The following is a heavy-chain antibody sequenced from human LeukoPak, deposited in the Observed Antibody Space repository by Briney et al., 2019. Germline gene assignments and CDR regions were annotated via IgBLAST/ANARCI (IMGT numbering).Heavy chain of an antibody. J-gene: IGHJ6*03. D-gene: IGHD3-9*01. V-gene: IGHV1-18*01. CDR3: ARDTSDYDILTGYLASYYMDV. CDR2: TSAYNGNT. CDR1: GYTFTSYG. Sequence: ASVKVSCKASGYTFTSYGISWVRQAPGQGLEWMGWTSAYNGNTNYAQKLQGRVTMTRDTSTSTVYMELSSLRSEDTAVYYCARDTSDYDILTGYLASYYMDVWGKGTTVTISS.